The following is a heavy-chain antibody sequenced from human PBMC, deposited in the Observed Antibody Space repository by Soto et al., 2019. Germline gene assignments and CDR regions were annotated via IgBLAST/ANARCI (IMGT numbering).Heavy chain of an antibody. D-gene: IGHD4-17*01. CDR1: GGSISSSSYY. J-gene: IGHJ3*02. V-gene: IGHV4-39*01. Sequence: QLQLQESGPGLVKPSETLSLTCTVSGGSISSSSYYWGWIRQPPGKGLEWIGSIYYSGSTYYNPTLKSRVTIAVDTSKKQFSLKLSSVNAADTAVYYCAIQYGAPDAFDIWGQGTMVTVSS. CDR3: AIQYGAPDAFDI. CDR2: IYYSGST.